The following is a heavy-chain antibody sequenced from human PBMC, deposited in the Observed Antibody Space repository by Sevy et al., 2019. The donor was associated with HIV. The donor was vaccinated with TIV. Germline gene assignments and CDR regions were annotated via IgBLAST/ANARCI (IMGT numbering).Heavy chain of an antibody. CDR1: GFTFSTYG. V-gene: IGHV3-33*01. CDR2: IWYDGSNK. CDR3: ARENIAVAGIGYYFDH. J-gene: IGHJ4*02. Sequence: GGSLRLSCVASGFTFSTYGMHWVRQAPGKGLKWVAVIWYDGSNKEYVDSVKGRFTISRDNSKDTLYLQMNSLRAEDTAVYYCARENIAVAGIGYYFDHWGQRTLVTVSS. D-gene: IGHD6-19*01.